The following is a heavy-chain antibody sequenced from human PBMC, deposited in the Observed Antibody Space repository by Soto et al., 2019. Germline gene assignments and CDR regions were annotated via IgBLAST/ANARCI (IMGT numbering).Heavy chain of an antibody. CDR3: ARHGKSATFDY. D-gene: IGHD1-26*01. Sequence: QVQLQESGPGLVKPSETLSLTCTVSGGSISSYYWSWIRQPPGKGLEWIGYIYYSGSTNYNPSLKSRVTISVDTSKNQFALKLSSVTAADTAVYYCARHGKSATFDYWGQGTLVTVSS. J-gene: IGHJ4*02. CDR1: GGSISSYY. CDR2: IYYSGST. V-gene: IGHV4-59*08.